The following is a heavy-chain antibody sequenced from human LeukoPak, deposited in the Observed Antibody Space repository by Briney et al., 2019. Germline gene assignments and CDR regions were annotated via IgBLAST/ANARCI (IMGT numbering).Heavy chain of an antibody. V-gene: IGHV1-8*02. Sequence: ASVKVSCKASGYTFTSYGISWVRQATGQGLEWMGWMNPNSGNTGYAQKFQGRVTMTRNTSISTAYMELSSLRSEDTAVYYYARGLFDYSSGWYSNYWYFDLWGRGTLVTVSS. CDR1: GYTFTSYG. J-gene: IGHJ2*01. CDR2: MNPNSGNT. CDR3: ARGLFDYSSGWYSNYWYFDL. D-gene: IGHD6-19*01.